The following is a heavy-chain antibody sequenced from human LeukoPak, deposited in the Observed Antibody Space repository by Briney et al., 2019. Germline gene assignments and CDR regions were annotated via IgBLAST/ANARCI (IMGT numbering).Heavy chain of an antibody. CDR3: ARGGGLDV. Sequence: GGSLRLSCAASGFTFSSYWMNWARQAPGKGLEWVASINHNGNVNYYVDSVKGRFTISRDNAKNSLYLQMSNLRVEDTAVYFCARGGGLDVWGQGATVTVSS. CDR1: GFTFSSYW. D-gene: IGHD3-16*01. J-gene: IGHJ6*02. CDR2: INHNGNVN. V-gene: IGHV3-7*03.